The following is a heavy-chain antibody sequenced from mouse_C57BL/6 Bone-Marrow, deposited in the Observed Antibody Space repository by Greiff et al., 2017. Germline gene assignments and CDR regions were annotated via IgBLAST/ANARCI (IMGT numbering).Heavy chain of an antibody. J-gene: IGHJ3*01. CDR2: IDPADGDT. CDR1: GFNINDYY. CDR3: TTLYSLFAD. Sequence: VQLQQSGAELVRPGASVKLSCTASGFNINDYYMHWVKQRPEQGLEWIGWIDPADGDTDYASQFQGKATLTADTSSNTAYLQLSSLTSEDTAVYYCTTLYSLFADWGQGTMVTVSA. V-gene: IGHV14-4*01. D-gene: IGHD2-12*01.